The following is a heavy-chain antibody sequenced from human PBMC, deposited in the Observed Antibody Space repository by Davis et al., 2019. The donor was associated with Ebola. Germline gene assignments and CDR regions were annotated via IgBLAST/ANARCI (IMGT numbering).Heavy chain of an antibody. V-gene: IGHV3-23*01. Sequence: PGGSLRLSCEASMFTFSSLDMTWVRQAPGKGLEWISVISAPGGSTFYADSVTGRFIISRDNQKKIVYLQMRNLTVDDTAVYYCAALKVALRTDVWGQRTTVIVSS. J-gene: IGHJ6*02. D-gene: IGHD5-12*01. CDR1: MFTFSSLD. CDR2: ISAPGGST. CDR3: AALKVALRTDV.